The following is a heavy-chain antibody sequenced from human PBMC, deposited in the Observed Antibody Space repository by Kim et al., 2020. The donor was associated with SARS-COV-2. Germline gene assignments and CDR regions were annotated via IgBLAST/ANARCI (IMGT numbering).Heavy chain of an antibody. CDR3: TRVVGGRLEGYGMDV. CDR1: GFTFGDYA. Sequence: GGSLRLSCTASGFTFGDYAMSWFRQAPGKGLEWVGFIRSKAYGGTTEYAASVKGRFTISRDDSKSIAYLQMNSLKTEDTAVYYCTRVVGGRLEGYGMDVWGQGTTVTVSS. CDR2: IRSKAYGGTT. J-gene: IGHJ6*02. V-gene: IGHV3-49*03. D-gene: IGHD3-10*01.